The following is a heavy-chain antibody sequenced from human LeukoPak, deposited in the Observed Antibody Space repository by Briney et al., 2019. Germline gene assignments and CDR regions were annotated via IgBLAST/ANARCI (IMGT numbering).Heavy chain of an antibody. Sequence: EGSLRLSCAASGFTFSSYEMNWVRQAPGKGLEWVSYISSSGSTIYYADSVKGRFTISRDNAKNSLYLQMNSLRAEDTAVYYCASYSSWYDRAAFDIWGQGTMVTVSS. J-gene: IGHJ3*02. CDR1: GFTFSSYE. CDR3: ASYSSWYDRAAFDI. CDR2: ISSSGSTI. V-gene: IGHV3-48*03. D-gene: IGHD6-13*01.